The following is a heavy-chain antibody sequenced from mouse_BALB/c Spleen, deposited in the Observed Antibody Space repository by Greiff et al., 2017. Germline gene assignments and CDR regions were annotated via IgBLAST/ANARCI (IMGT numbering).Heavy chain of an antibody. CDR1: GYTFTNYW. J-gene: IGHJ2*01. D-gene: IGHD1-1*01. V-gene: IGHV1-63*02. CDR3: ARETDGSSYVDY. Sequence: QVQLQQSGAELVRPGTSVKISCKASGYTFTNYWLGWVKQRPGHGLEWIGDIYPGGGYTNYNEKFKGKATLTADTSSSTAYMQLSSLTSEDSAVYFCARETDGSSYVDYWGQGTTLTVSS. CDR2: IYPGGGYT.